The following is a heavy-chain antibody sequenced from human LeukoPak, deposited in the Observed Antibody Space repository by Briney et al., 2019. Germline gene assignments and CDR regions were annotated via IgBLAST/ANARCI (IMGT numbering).Heavy chain of an antibody. CDR2: IKDDGNEK. CDR3: ARDSWVSSLPYGDYAIYHHYYYYMDV. D-gene: IGHD4-17*01. J-gene: IGHJ6*03. CDR1: GFSFSRYW. Sequence: PGGSLRLSCAASGFSFSRYWMNWVRQAPGKGLEWVANIKDDGNEKNVVDSVKGRFTISRDNAKNSVFLQMNSLRAEDTAVYYCARDSWVSSLPYGDYAIYHHYYYYMDVWGKGTTVTVSS. V-gene: IGHV3-7*03.